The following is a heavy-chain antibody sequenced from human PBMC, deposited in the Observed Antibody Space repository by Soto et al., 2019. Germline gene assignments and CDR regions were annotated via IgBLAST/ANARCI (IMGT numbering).Heavy chain of an antibody. V-gene: IGHV1-18*01. CDR1: GYTFTSNG. Sequence: QVQLVQSGAEVKKPGASVKVSCKASGYTFTSNGISWVRQAPEQGLEWMGWISAYNGNTNYAQKLQGRVTMTTDTSTSTAYMELRSLRSDDTAVYYCARDLAYCGGDCYPIDYWGQGTLVTVSS. CDR3: ARDLAYCGGDCYPIDY. CDR2: ISAYNGNT. D-gene: IGHD2-21*02. J-gene: IGHJ4*02.